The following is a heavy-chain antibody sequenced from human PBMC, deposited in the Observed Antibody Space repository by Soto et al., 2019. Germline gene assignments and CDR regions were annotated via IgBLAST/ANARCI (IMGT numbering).Heavy chain of an antibody. D-gene: IGHD2-15*01. J-gene: IGHJ6*02. Sequence: QVQLVESGGGVVQPGRSLRLSCAASGFTFSSYGMHWVRQAPGKGLEWVAVISYDGSNKYYADSVKGRFTISRDNSKNTLYLQRNGLRGEDTAVYYCAKGGGRGYCSGGSCANYYYYGMDVWGQGTTVTVSS. V-gene: IGHV3-30*18. CDR2: ISYDGSNK. CDR3: AKGGGRGYCSGGSCANYYYYGMDV. CDR1: GFTFSSYG.